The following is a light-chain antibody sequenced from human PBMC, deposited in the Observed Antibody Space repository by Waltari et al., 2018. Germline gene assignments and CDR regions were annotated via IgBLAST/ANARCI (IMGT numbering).Light chain of an antibody. CDR3: QQYNNWRT. CDR1: QSISRN. CDR2: GAS. J-gene: IGKJ2*01. Sequence: EILMTQSPATLSVSPGETAPLSCRASQSISRNLAWYQQKPGQAPRLLIYGASTRATGVPDKFSGSGSGTDFILTISSLQSEDLAVYYCQQYNNWRTFGQGTKLEIK. V-gene: IGKV3-15*01.